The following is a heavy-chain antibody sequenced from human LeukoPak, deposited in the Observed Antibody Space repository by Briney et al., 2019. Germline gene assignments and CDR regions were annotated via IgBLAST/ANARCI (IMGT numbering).Heavy chain of an antibody. J-gene: IGHJ5*02. D-gene: IGHD2-2*01. V-gene: IGHV4-34*01. CDR1: GGSFSGYY. Sequence: SETLSLTCAVYGGSFSGYYWSWIRQPPGKGLEWIGEINHSGSTNYNPSLKSRVTISVDTSKNQFSLKLSSVTAADTAVYYCARVVHCSSTSCYQARRFDPWGQGTLVTVSS. CDR2: INHSGST. CDR3: ARVVHCSSTSCYQARRFDP.